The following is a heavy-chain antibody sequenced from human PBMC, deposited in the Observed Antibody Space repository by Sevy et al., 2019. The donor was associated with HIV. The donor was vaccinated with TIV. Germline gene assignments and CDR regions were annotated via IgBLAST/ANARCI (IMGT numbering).Heavy chain of an antibody. CDR2: FSFGCGKI. CDR3: ARAGCTKPHDY. J-gene: IGHJ4*02. Sequence: GGSLRLSCAASGFTFSKYSMSWIRQTPGKGLEWVSTFSFGCGKINYADSVQGRFTISRDDSRNTFYLQMTSLRAEDTAIYYRARAGCTKPHDYWGKGTVVTVSS. D-gene: IGHD2-8*01. V-gene: IGHV3-23*01. CDR1: GFTFSKYS.